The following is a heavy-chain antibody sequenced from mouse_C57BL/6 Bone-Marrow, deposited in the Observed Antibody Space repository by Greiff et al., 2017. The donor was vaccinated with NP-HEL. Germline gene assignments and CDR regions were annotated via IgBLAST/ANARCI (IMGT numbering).Heavy chain of an antibody. CDR1: GYTFTDYY. CDR3: ARNGPLYYFDY. J-gene: IGHJ2*01. CDR2: INPYNGGT. D-gene: IGHD1-1*02. V-gene: IGHV1-19*01. Sequence: EVQLQQSGPVLVKPGASVKMSCKASGYTFTDYYMNWVKQSHGKSLEWIGVINPYNGGTSYNQKFKGKATLTVDKSSSTAYMELNSLTSEDSAVYYCARNGPLYYFDYWGQGTTLTVSS.